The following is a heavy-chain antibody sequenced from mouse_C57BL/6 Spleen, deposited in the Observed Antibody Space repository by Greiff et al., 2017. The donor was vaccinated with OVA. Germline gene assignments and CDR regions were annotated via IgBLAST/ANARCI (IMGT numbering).Heavy chain of an antibody. V-gene: IGHV1-26*01. J-gene: IGHJ2*01. CDR1: GYTFTDYY. CDR3: ARGREWLLSDY. CDR2: INPNNGGT. Sequence: EVQLQQSGPELVKPGASVKISCKASGYTFTDYYMNWVKQSHGKSLEWIGDINPNNGGTSYNQKFKGKATLTVDKSSSTAYMELRSLTSEDSAVYYCARGREWLLSDYWGQGTTLTVSS. D-gene: IGHD2-3*01.